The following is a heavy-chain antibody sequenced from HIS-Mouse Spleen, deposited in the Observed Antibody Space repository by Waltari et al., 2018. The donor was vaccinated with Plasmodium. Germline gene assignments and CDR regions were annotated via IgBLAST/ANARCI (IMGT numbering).Heavy chain of an antibody. CDR3: ARVLGYKAAAGTFVEYFQH. V-gene: IGHV1-2*02. CDR1: GYTFTGYY. J-gene: IGHJ1*01. D-gene: IGHD6-13*01. Sequence: QVQLVQSGAEVKKPGASVKVSCKASGYTFTGYYMHWVRQAPGQGLEWRGGINPNSGGKNSSQKVQGRVTMTRETSISTAYMGLSRLRSDDTAVYYCARVLGYKAAAGTFVEYFQHWGQGTLVTVSS. CDR2: INPNSGGK.